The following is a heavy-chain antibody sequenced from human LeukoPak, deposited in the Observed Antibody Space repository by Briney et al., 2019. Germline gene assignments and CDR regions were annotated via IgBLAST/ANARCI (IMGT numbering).Heavy chain of an antibody. CDR2: ISWNSGSI. V-gene: IGHV3-9*01. D-gene: IGHD6-19*01. Sequence: GGSLRLSCAASGFTFDDYAMHWVRQAPGRGLEWVSGISWNSGSIGYADSVKGRFTISRDNAKNSLYLQMNSLRAEDTALYYCAKDRSYSSGWYWSFDYWGQGTLVTVSS. CDR3: AKDRSYSSGWYWSFDY. J-gene: IGHJ4*02. CDR1: GFTFDDYA.